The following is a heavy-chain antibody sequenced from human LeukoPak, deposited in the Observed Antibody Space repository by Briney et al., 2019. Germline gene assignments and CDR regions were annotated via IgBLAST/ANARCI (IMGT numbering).Heavy chain of an antibody. Sequence: SETLSLTCTVSGGFISAYYWSWIRQPPGGKGLEWLGYISYSGNTKYNPSLKSRVTMSVDTSKNQFSLNLNSVTAADTAVYYCARGTTGWYESNWFDPWGQGILVTVSS. CDR3: ARGTTGWYESNWFDP. D-gene: IGHD6-19*01. J-gene: IGHJ5*02. CDR2: ISYSGNT. CDR1: GGFISAYY. V-gene: IGHV4-59*01.